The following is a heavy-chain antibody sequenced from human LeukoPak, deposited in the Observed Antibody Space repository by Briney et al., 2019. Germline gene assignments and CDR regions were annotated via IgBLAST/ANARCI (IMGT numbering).Heavy chain of an antibody. D-gene: IGHD4-17*01. V-gene: IGHV3-48*01. CDR2: ISSSSSTI. CDR3: ARDRGRRGTHYGVY. Sequence: PGGSLRLSCAASGFTFSSYSMNWVRQAPGKGLEWVSYISSSSSTIYYADSVKGRFTISRDNAKNSLYLQMNSLRAGDTAVYYCARDRGRRGTHYGVYWGQGTLVTVSS. CDR1: GFTFSSYS. J-gene: IGHJ4*02.